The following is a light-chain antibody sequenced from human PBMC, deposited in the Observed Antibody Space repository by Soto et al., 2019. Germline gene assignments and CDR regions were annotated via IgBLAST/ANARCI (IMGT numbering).Light chain of an antibody. Sequence: EIVVTQSPGTLSLSPGEGATLSCRASQSVSSNFLAWYQQKPGQPPRLLIYDSSTRATGFPDRFSGCGSGTDFTLTIIRLEPEDFAVYYCQQYDISPWTFGQGTRLEIK. CDR2: DSS. CDR3: QQYDISPWT. CDR1: QSVSSNF. J-gene: IGKJ5*01. V-gene: IGKV3-20*01.